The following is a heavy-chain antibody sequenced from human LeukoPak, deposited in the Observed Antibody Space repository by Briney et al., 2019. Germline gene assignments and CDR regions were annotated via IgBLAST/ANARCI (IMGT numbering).Heavy chain of an antibody. J-gene: IGHJ6*03. CDR1: GFTFSSYS. Sequence: PRGSLRLSCAASGFTFSSYSMNWVRQAPGKGLEWVSSISSSSSYIYYADSVKGRFTISRDNAKNSLYLQMNSLRAEDTAVYYCAREGYGDYAESYYYMDVWGKGTTVTVSS. V-gene: IGHV3-21*01. CDR2: ISSSSSYI. D-gene: IGHD4-17*01. CDR3: AREGYGDYAESYYYMDV.